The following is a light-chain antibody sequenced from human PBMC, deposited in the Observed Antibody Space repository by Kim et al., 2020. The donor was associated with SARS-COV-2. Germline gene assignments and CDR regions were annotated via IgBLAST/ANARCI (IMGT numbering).Light chain of an antibody. Sequence: SYELTQPPSVSVAPGKTARITCGGTSIGSKSVHWYQQKPGQAPVLVISYDSVRPSGIPERFSGSNSGNTATVTISRVGAGDEANYYCQVWDSSDDHRVVFGGGTQLTVL. J-gene: IGLJ2*01. CDR2: YDS. CDR3: QVWDSSDDHRVV. CDR1: SIGSKS. V-gene: IGLV3-21*04.